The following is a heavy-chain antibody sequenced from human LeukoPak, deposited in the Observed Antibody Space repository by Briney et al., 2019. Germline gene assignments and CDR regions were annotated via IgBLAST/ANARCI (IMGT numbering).Heavy chain of an antibody. CDR1: GLTFSTYS. CDR2: ISTSSRTI. Sequence: SGRSLRLSCADSGLTFSTYSVNGVRQTPGKGLEWLSYISTSSRTIYYADSVKGRFTISRDNAKNSLYLQMDSLRAEDTAVYYCAGGESLGYWGQGTLVTVSS. CDR3: AGGESLGY. J-gene: IGHJ4*02. D-gene: IGHD2/OR15-2a*01. V-gene: IGHV3-48*01.